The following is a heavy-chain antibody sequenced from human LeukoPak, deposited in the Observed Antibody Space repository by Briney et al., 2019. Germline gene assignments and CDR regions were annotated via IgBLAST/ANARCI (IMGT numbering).Heavy chain of an antibody. CDR2: INHSGST. CDR1: GGSFSGYY. CDR3: ARLTGHYYDSSGYSPGASDI. J-gene: IGHJ3*02. Sequence: SETLSLTCAVYGGSFSGYYWSWIRQPPGKGLEWIGEINHSGSTNYNPSPKSRVTISVDTSKNQFSLKLSSVTAADTAVYYCARLTGHYYDSSGYSPGASDIWGQGTMVTVSS. V-gene: IGHV4-34*01. D-gene: IGHD3-22*01.